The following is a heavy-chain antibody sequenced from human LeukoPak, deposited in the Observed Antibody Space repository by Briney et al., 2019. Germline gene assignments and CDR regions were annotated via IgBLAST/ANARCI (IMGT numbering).Heavy chain of an antibody. CDR2: IKQDGSEK. CDR1: GFTFSNAW. V-gene: IGHV3-7*01. Sequence: GGSLRLSCAASGFTFSNAWMSWVRQAPGKGLEWVANIKQDGSEKYYVDSVKGRFTISRDNAKNSLYLQMNSLRAEDTAVYYCARDLHSSKYWGQGTLVTVSS. CDR3: ARDLHSSKY. D-gene: IGHD6-13*01. J-gene: IGHJ4*02.